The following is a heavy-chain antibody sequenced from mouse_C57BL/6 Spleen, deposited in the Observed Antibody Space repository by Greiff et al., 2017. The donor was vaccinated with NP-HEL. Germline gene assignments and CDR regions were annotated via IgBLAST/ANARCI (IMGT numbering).Heavy chain of an antibody. J-gene: IGHJ2*01. V-gene: IGHV1-50*01. CDR1: GYTFTSYW. Sequence: QVQLKQPGAELVKPGASVKLSCKASGYTFTSYWMQWVKQRPGQGLEWIGEIDPSDSYTNYNQKSKGKATLTVDTSSSTAYMQLSSLTSEDSAVYYCARKTTVVVDYWGQGTTLTVSS. D-gene: IGHD1-1*01. CDR3: ARKTTVVVDY. CDR2: IDPSDSYT.